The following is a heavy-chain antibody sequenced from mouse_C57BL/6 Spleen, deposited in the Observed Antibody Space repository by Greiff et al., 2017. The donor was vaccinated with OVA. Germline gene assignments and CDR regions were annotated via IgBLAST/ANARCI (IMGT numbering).Heavy chain of an antibody. CDR1: GFNIKDDY. Sequence: EVQLQQSGAELVRPGASVKLSCTASGFNIKDDYMHWVKQRPEQGLEWIGWIDPENGDTEYASKFQGKATITADTSSNTAYLQLSSLTSEDTAVYYCTALDYYGSSTGYWGQGTTLTVSS. J-gene: IGHJ2*01. V-gene: IGHV14-4*01. D-gene: IGHD1-1*01. CDR3: TALDYYGSSTGY. CDR2: IDPENGDT.